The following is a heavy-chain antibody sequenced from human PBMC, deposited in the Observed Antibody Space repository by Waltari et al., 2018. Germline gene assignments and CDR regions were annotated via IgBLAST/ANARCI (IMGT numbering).Heavy chain of an antibody. CDR2: IRSKANSYAT. D-gene: IGHD6-19*01. CDR3: TGNGIAVAGTKYYFDY. CDR1: GFTFSGSA. V-gene: IGHV3-73*02. J-gene: IGHJ4*02. Sequence: EVQLVESGGGLVQPGGSLKLSCAASGFTFSGSAMHWVRQASGQGLEWVGRIRSKANSYATAYAASVKGRFTISRDDSKNTAYLQMNSLKTEDTAVYYCTGNGIAVAGTKYYFDYWGQGTLVTVSS.